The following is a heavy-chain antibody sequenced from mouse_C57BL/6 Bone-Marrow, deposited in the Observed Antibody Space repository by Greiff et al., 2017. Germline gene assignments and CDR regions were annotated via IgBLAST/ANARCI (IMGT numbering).Heavy chain of an antibody. J-gene: IGHJ4*01. CDR2: IDPNSGGT. CDR1: GYTFTSYW. V-gene: IGHV1-72*01. CDR3: AREGTTVVAPYYAMDY. D-gene: IGHD1-1*01. Sequence: VQLQQSGAELVKPGASVKLSCKASGYTFTSYWMHWVKQRPGRGLEWIGRIDPNSGGTKYNEKFKSKATLTVDKPSSTAYMQLSSLTSEDSAVYYCAREGTTVVAPYYAMDYWGQGTSVTVSS.